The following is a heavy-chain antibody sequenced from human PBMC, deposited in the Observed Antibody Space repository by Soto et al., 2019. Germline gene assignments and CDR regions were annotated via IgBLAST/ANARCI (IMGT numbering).Heavy chain of an antibody. D-gene: IGHD2-21*01. CDR3: ARDGEGY. J-gene: IGHJ4*02. CDR2: INTDGSAT. CDR1: GFTFSSNW. Sequence: EVRLVESGGGLVQPGGSLRLSCAASGFTFSSNWMHWVRQVPGKGLVWVSRINTDGSATNYADSVKGRFTTSRDNAKNMLYLQMNSLRVEDTAVYYCARDGEGYWGQGTLVTVSS. V-gene: IGHV3-74*01.